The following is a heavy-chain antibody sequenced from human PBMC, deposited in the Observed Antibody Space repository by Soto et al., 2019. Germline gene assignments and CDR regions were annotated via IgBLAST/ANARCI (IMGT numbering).Heavy chain of an antibody. CDR3: ARYSPPKKSYDSNPGFVDP. CDR2: VSYSGTS. Sequence: QVQLQESGPGLVKPSETLSLTCTVSGGSMNAYYWSWIRQPPGKGLEWIGYVSYSGTSKYNPSLESRITMSLDTSGNHFSLSLSSVTAADSAVYFCARYSPPKKSYDSNPGFVDPWGQGTLVAVSS. D-gene: IGHD2-21*01. CDR1: GGSMNAYY. V-gene: IGHV4-59*01. J-gene: IGHJ5*02.